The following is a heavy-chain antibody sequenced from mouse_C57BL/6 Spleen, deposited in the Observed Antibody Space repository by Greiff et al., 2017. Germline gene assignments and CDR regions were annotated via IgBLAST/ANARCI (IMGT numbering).Heavy chain of an antibody. CDR2: INPNNGGT. D-gene: IGHD2-3*01. Sequence: VQLQQSGPELVKPGASVKISCKASGYTFTDYYMHWVKQSHGKSLEWIGDINPNNGGTRYNQKFKGKATLTVDKSSSTAYMELRSLTSEDSAVYYCARGHDGYYVWYFDVWGTGTTVTVSS. V-gene: IGHV1-26*01. CDR1: GYTFTDYY. J-gene: IGHJ1*03. CDR3: ARGHDGYYVWYFDV.